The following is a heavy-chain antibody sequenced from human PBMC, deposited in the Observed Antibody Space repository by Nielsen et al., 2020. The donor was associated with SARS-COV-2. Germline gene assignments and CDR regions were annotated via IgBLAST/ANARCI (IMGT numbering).Heavy chain of an antibody. D-gene: IGHD6-19*01. CDR1: GYSFTNYW. J-gene: IGHJ6*02. CDR3: AILGAYSSGWYSLYGMDV. Sequence: GESLKISCEGSGYSFTNYWIGWVRQMPGKGLEWMGIIFPGDSATRYSPSFQGQVTISADKSITTAYLQWSSLKASDTAMYYCAILGAYSSGWYSLYGMDVWGQGTTVTVSS. V-gene: IGHV5-51*01. CDR2: IFPGDSAT.